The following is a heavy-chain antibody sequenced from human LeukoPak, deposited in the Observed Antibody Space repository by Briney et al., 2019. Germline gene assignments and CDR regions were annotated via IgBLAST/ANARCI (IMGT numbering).Heavy chain of an antibody. V-gene: IGHV3-23*01. D-gene: IGHD6-19*01. Sequence: PGGSLRLPCTASGFTFSGYAMNWVRQAPGKGLEWVSAVGTSGSTYYADSVKGRFTISRDNSKSTLYLQMNSLRAEDTAVYYCAPLAVADNSFDYWAQGTLVTVSS. CDR2: VGTSGST. CDR3: APLAVADNSFDY. CDR1: GFTFSGYA. J-gene: IGHJ4*02.